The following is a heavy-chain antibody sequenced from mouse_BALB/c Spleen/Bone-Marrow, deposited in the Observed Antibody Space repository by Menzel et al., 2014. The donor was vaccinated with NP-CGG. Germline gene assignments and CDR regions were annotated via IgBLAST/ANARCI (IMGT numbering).Heavy chain of an antibody. V-gene: IGHV14-3*02. Sequence: DVQLQESGAELVKPGASVKLSCTASGFNIKDTYMHWVKQRPEQGLEGIGRIDPANGNTKYDPKFQGKATITADTSSNTAYLQLSSLTSGDTAVYYCAFYYYGSSLFAYWGQGTLVTVSA. CDR3: AFYYYGSSLFAY. J-gene: IGHJ3*01. CDR2: IDPANGNT. CDR1: GFNIKDTY. D-gene: IGHD1-1*01.